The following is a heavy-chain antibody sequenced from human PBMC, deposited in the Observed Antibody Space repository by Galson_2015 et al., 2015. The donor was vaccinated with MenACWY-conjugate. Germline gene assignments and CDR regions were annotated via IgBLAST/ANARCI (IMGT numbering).Heavy chain of an antibody. CDR1: GITFSHCG. J-gene: IGHJ4*02. CDR2: ISPGSGIT. V-gene: IGHV3-48*02. D-gene: IGHD1-14*01. Sequence: SLRLSCAASGITFSHCGMNWVRQAPGKGLEWISYISPGSGITYYADSAKGRFTISRDDAKNSLFLQISSLRDEDTAVYYCAWGRNPTVKSMYLDYWGQGTLVTVSS. CDR3: AWGRNPTVKSMYLDY.